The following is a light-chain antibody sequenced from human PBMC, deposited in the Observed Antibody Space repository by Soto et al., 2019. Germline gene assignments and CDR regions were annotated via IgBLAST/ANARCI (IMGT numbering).Light chain of an antibody. CDR1: QSVSSN. CDR3: QQYNNLPRT. J-gene: IGKJ1*01. CDR2: GAS. Sequence: EIVMTQSPATLSVSPGERATLSCRASQSVSSNLAWYQQKPGQAPRLLIYGASTRATGIPARFSGSGSGTEFTLTISSLQSEDFAVYYCQQYNNLPRTFGHRTQVNIK. V-gene: IGKV3-15*01.